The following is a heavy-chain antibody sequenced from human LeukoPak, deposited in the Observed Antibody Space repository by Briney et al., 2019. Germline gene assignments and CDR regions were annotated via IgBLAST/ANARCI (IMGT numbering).Heavy chain of an antibody. V-gene: IGHV3-23*01. CDR3: AKHYCSDASCSVFSFDS. Sequence: GRCLRLSCEASGFTFNNYAMNWVRPAPGKGLEWVSSICGNCGTAYYVDSVKGRFTISRDNSKNTLYLQMNSLRAEDTAVYYCAKHYCSDASCSVFSFDSWGQGTLVTVSS. CDR2: ICGNCGTA. D-gene: IGHD2-2*01. CDR1: GFTFNNYA. J-gene: IGHJ4*02.